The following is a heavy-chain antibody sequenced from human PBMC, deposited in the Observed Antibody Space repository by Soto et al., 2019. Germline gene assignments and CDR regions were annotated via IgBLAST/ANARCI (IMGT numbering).Heavy chain of an antibody. D-gene: IGHD3-3*01. V-gene: IGHV4-59*01. J-gene: IGHJ4*02. CDR2: IYYSGST. CDR3: ARVLGYDFWSGYYDPAFSDS. Sequence: PPGKGLEWIGYIYYSGSTNYNPSLKSRVTISVDTSKNQFSLKLSSVTAADTAVYYCARVLGYDFWSGYYDPAFSDSWCLGTLVTVS.